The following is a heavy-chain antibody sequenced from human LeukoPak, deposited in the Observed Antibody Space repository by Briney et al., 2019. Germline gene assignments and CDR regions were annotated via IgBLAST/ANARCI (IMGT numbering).Heavy chain of an antibody. CDR1: GGSISSYY. Sequence: WETLSLTCTVSGGSISSYYWSWIRQPPGKGLEWIGSICYSGSTFYNPSLKSRVTLSVDTSKNQFSLKLSSVTAADTAVYCCARTENYIPEYWFDPWGQGTLVTVSS. CDR2: ICYSGST. CDR3: ARTENYIPEYWFDP. D-gene: IGHD5-24*01. V-gene: IGHV4-59*05. J-gene: IGHJ5*02.